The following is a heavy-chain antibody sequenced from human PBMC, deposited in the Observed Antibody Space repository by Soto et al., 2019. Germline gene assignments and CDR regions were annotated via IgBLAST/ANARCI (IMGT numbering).Heavy chain of an antibody. D-gene: IGHD6-13*01. CDR1: GASISPNNW. J-gene: IGHJ4*02. V-gene: IGHV4-4*02. CDR2: VYHSGST. Sequence: SETLSRTCAVSGASISPNNWWSWVRQPPGKGLEWIGEVYHSGSTNCNPSLKSRVTISIDKSKNQFSLRLTSMTAADTAVYYCAVPGAGDFDYWSQGTLVIVAS. CDR3: AVPGAGDFDY.